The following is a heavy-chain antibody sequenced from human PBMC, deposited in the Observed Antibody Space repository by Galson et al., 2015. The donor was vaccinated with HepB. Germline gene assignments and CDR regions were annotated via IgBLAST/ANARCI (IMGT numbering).Heavy chain of an antibody. V-gene: IGHV3-33*01. J-gene: IGHJ3*02. CDR3: ARGHKYCTNGVCYGDDAFDI. CDR1: GFTFSDYA. Sequence: SLRLSCAASGFTFSDYAIHWVRQAPGKGLEWVTIIWYDGGTKYYADSVKGRFTISRDNSKSSLYLEMNSLRVEDTAVYYCARGHKYCTNGVCYGDDAFDIWGQGTMVTVSS. CDR2: IWYDGGTK. D-gene: IGHD2-8*01.